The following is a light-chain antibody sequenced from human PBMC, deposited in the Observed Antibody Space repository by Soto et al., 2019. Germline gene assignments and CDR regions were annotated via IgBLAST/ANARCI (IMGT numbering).Light chain of an antibody. CDR3: LLDFRYFWA. J-gene: IGKJ1*01. CDR2: GAS. Sequence: EVVLTQSPATLSLSPVELATLSFMASENVRTFVDWYQQKPGQAPRLLIYGASNRATGIPARFSGSGSGTDFTLTISSLEPEDFAVYYCLLDFRYFWAFGQGTKVDI. V-gene: IGKV3-11*01. CDR1: ENVRTF.